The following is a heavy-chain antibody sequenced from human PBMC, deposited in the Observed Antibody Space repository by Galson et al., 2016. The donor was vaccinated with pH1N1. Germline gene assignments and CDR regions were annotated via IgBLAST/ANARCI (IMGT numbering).Heavy chain of an antibody. D-gene: IGHD3-10*01. CDR2: IWYDGSNK. V-gene: IGHV3-33*01. CDR1: GFTFSSYS. CDR3: ARAEYYGSVSYIVRYFGMDV. J-gene: IGHJ6*02. Sequence: LRLSCAASGFTFSSYSMHWVRQAPGKGLEWVAVIWYDGSNKYYADSVKGRFTISRDNSKNTLYLQMNSLRAEDTAVYYCARAEYYGSVSYIVRYFGMDVWGQGTTVTVSS.